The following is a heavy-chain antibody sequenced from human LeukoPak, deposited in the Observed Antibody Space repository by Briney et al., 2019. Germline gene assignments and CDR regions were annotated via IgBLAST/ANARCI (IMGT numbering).Heavy chain of an antibody. J-gene: IGHJ6*02. CDR3: ATDRVDSSGYYYYYYGMDV. Sequence: GASVKVSCKVSGSTLTELSMHWVRQAPGKGLEWMGGFDPEDGGTIYAQKVQGRVTMTEDTSTDTAYMELSSLRSEDTAVYYCATDRVDSSGYYYYYYGMDVWGQGTTVTVSS. V-gene: IGHV1-24*01. CDR2: FDPEDGGT. CDR1: GSTLTELS. D-gene: IGHD3-22*01.